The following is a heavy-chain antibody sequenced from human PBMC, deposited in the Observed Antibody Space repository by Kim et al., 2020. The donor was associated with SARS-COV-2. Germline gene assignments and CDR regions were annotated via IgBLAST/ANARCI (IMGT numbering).Heavy chain of an antibody. J-gene: IGHJ6*02. D-gene: IGHD3-10*01. CDR2: MNPNSGNT. CDR3: ARGSSGGVLWFGDPEKSDGMDV. Sequence: ASVKVSCKASGYTFTSYDINWVRQATGQGLEWMGWMNPNSGNTGYAQKFQGRVTMTRNTSISTAYMELSSLRSEDTAVYYCARGSSGGVLWFGDPEKSDGMDVWGQGTTVTVSS. V-gene: IGHV1-8*01. CDR1: GYTFTSYD.